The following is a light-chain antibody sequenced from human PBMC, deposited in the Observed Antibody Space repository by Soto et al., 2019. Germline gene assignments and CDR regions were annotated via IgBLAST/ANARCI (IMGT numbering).Light chain of an antibody. CDR1: RGIGDR. CDR2: AAS. Sequence: DIQMTQSPSSLSAVVGDRVTITCRASRGIGDRLAWFQQKPGKAPQFLIQAASNLQSGVPSRFSGSGSGIEFILSINSLQPEDIATYYCLQVSSFPRTCGQGTKVEIK. V-gene: IGKV1-12*01. CDR3: LQVSSFPRT. J-gene: IGKJ1*01.